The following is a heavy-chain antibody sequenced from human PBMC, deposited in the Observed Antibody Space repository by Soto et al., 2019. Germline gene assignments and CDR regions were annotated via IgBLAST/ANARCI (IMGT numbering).Heavy chain of an antibody. CDR3: ARGSAYYDILTGYYYYMDV. J-gene: IGHJ6*03. D-gene: IGHD3-9*01. CDR1: GYTFTSYD. V-gene: IGHV1-8*01. CDR2: LNPNSGNT. Sequence: ASVKVSCKASGYTFTSYDINWVRQATGQGLEWMVWLNPNSGNTGYAQKFQGRVTMTRNTSISTAYMELSSLRSEDTAVYYCARGSAYYDILTGYYYYMDVWGKGTTVTVSS.